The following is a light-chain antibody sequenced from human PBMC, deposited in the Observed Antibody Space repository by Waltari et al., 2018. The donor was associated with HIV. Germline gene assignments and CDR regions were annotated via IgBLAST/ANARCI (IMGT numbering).Light chain of an antibody. CDR3: AVWDDSLSGRV. CDR2: SSN. V-gene: IGLV1-47*01. Sequence: QSVLTQPPSASGTPGQRVTISCSGGNSNIGSSSVYWYQQLPGTAPKLLIYSSNQRPSGVPDRFSASKSGTSASLAISGLRSEDEADYYCAVWDDSLSGRVFGGGTKVTVL. J-gene: IGLJ3*02. CDR1: NSNIGSSS.